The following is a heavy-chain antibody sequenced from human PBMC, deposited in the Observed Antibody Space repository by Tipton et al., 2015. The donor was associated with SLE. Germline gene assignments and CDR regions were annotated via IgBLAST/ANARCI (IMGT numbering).Heavy chain of an antibody. J-gene: IGHJ6*02. CDR3: TKDGARGYYYYGMDV. Sequence: SLRLSCAASGFTFSSHWMHWVRQAPGKGLEWVAFIRYDGSNKYYADSVKGRFTISRDNSKNTLYLQMNSLRAEDTAVYYCTKDGARGYYYYGMDVWGQGTTVTVSS. V-gene: IGHV3-30*02. CDR2: IRYDGSNK. D-gene: IGHD3-16*01. CDR1: GFTFSSHW.